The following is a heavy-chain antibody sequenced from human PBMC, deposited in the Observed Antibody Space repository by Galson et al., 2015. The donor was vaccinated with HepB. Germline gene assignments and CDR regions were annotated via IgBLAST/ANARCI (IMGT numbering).Heavy chain of an antibody. CDR2: INPSDSYT. D-gene: IGHD2-21*01. CDR3: ARLPALHLEKTDAFDI. Sequence: QSGAEVKNPGESLKISCKTSGYSFSRYWINWVRQMPGKGLEWMGKINPSDSYTNYNPSFQGHVTISADKSISTAYLQWSSLKASDTAIYYCARLPALHLEKTDAFDIWGQGTMVTVSS. J-gene: IGHJ3*02. V-gene: IGHV5-10-1*01. CDR1: GYSFSRYW.